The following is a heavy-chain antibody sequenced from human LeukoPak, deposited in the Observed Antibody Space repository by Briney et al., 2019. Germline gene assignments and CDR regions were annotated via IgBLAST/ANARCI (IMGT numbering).Heavy chain of an antibody. CDR3: AREVAAGTHYVDY. V-gene: IGHV3-66*01. D-gene: IGHD2-15*01. CDR2: VYSGADT. J-gene: IGHJ4*02. CDR1: GFTVSSNY. Sequence: GGSLRLSCAASGFTVSSNYMSWVRQAPGKGLEWVSVVYSGADTNYADSVKGRFTISRDNSKNTLHLQMNSLRAEDTAVYYCAREVAAGTHYVDYWGQGTLVTVSS.